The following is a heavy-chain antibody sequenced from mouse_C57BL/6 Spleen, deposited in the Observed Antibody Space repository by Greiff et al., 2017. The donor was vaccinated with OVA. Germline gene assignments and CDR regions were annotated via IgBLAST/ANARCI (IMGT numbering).Heavy chain of an antibody. CDR3: TRDHYGNCGYYFDD. J-gene: IGHJ2*01. Sequence: EVKLVESGEGLVKPGGSLKLSCAASGFTFSSYAMSWVRQTPEKRLEWVAYISRGGDYIYYADTVKGRFTISRDNARNTLYLQMSSLKSEDTAMYYCTRDHYGNCGYYFDDWGQGTTLTVSS. CDR2: ISRGGDYI. D-gene: IGHD2-1*01. CDR1: GFTFSSYA. V-gene: IGHV5-9-1*02.